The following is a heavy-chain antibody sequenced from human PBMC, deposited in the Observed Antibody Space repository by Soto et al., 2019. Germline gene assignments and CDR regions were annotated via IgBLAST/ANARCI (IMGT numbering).Heavy chain of an antibody. CDR3: AKGYYDILTGIPADAFDI. CDR2: ISSSSSYI. D-gene: IGHD3-9*01. J-gene: IGHJ3*02. CDR1: GFTFSGFS. V-gene: IGHV3-21*01. Sequence: EVQLVESGGGLVKLGGSLRLSCEASGFTFSGFSMNWARQAPGKGREWASSISSSSSYIYYADSVKGRFTISRDNAKNSLYLQMNSLRAEDTAVYYCAKGYYDILTGIPADAFDIWGQGTMVTVSS.